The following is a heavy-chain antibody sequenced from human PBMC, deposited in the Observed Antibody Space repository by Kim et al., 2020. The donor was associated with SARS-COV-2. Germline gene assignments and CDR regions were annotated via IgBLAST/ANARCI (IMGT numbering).Heavy chain of an antibody. J-gene: IGHJ3*02. CDR3: ASPTMQGRTLPDI. CDR2: INTKTGNP. V-gene: IGHV7-4-1*02. CDR1: GYTFTNYA. D-gene: IGHD5-12*01. Sequence: ASVKVSCNHSGYTFTNYAINWVRQAPGQGLEWMGWINTKTGNPTYAQGFTGRFVFSLDTSVSTTYLQITSLKAEDTAVYYCASPTMQGRTLPDIWGQGTMVTVSS.